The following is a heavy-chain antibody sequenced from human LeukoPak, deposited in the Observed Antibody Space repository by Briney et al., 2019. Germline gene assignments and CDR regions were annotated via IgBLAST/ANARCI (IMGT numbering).Heavy chain of an antibody. Sequence: SETLSLTCAVSGGYISSGCYYWSWIRQPPGKGLEWIGYIYHSGSTYYNPSLKSRVTISVDRSKNQLSLKLSSVTAADTAVYYCARGSELSIDAFDIWGQGTMVTVSS. CDR2: IYHSGST. D-gene: IGHD3-16*02. J-gene: IGHJ3*02. CDR1: GGYISSGCYY. CDR3: ARGSELSIDAFDI. V-gene: IGHV4-30-2*01.